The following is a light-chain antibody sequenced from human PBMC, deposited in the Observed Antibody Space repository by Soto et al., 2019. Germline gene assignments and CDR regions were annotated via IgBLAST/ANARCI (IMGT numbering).Light chain of an antibody. V-gene: IGKV3-11*01. Sequence: EMVLTRSPGTRSLSPVEIATLGFMASQSVSSKLAWYQQKPGQAPRLLIYGSSSRATGIPDRFSGSGSGTDFTLTISSLEPEHFAVYYCQQRSNWPPITFGQGTRLEI. J-gene: IGKJ5*01. CDR1: QSVSSK. CDR2: GSS. CDR3: QQRSNWPPIT.